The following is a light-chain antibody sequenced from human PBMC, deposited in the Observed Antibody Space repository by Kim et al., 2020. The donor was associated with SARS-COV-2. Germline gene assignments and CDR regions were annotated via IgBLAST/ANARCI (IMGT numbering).Light chain of an antibody. J-gene: IGKJ5*01. CDR1: QGISKN. CDR2: DAS. V-gene: IGKV1-16*01. CDR3: QQDNSHPIT. Sequence: DIQMTQSPSSLSASLGDRVTITCRASQGISKNFAWFQQKPGEAPKFLIYDASSLQGGVPSRFSGGGFGKDFSLTISSLQPDDFAIYFCQQDNSHPITSGQGTRLEIK.